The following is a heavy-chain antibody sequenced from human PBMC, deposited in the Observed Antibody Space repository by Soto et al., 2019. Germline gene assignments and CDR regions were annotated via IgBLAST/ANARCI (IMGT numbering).Heavy chain of an antibody. CDR2: IWYDGSNK. Sequence: GGSLRLSCAASGFTFSSYGMHWVRQAPGKGLEWVAVIWYDGSNKYYADSVKGRFTISRDNSKNTLYLQMNSLRAEDTAVYYWARDRGVLVPAAEYGMDVWGQGTTVTVSS. D-gene: IGHD2-2*01. V-gene: IGHV3-33*01. CDR3: ARDRGVLVPAAEYGMDV. CDR1: GFTFSSYG. J-gene: IGHJ6*02.